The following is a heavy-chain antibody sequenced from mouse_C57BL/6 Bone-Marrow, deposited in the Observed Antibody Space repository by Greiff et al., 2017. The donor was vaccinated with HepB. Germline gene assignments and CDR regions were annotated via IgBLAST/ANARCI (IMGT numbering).Heavy chain of an antibody. CDR1: GYTFTDYY. J-gene: IGHJ1*03. CDR3: ASWGSYGSSYFYWYFDV. V-gene: IGHV1-19*01. D-gene: IGHD1-1*01. Sequence: EVKLQQSGPVLVKPGASVKMSCKASGYTFTDYYMNWVKQSHGKSLEWIGVINPYNGGTSYNQKFKGKATLTVDESSSTAYMELNSLTSEDSAVYYCASWGSYGSSYFYWYFDVWGTGTTVTVSS. CDR2: INPYNGGT.